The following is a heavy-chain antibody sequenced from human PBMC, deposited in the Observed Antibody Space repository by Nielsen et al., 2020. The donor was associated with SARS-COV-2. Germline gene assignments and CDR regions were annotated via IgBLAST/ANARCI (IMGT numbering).Heavy chain of an antibody. CDR3: ARGAGSSYGFDY. CDR1: GGSFSGYY. Sequence: SETLSLTCAVYGGSFSGYYWSWIRQPPGKGLEWIGEISHSGSTNYNPSLKSRVTISVDTSKNQFSLKLSSVTAADTAVYYCARGAGSSYGFDYWGQGTLVTVSS. D-gene: IGHD5-18*01. V-gene: IGHV4-34*01. J-gene: IGHJ4*02. CDR2: ISHSGST.